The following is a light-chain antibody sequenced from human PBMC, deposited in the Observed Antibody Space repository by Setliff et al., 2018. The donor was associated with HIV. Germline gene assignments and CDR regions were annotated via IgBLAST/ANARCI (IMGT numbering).Light chain of an antibody. CDR3: SSYAGSNNRYV. CDR2: EVS. V-gene: IGLV2-8*01. Sequence: QSALTQPSSASGSPGQSVTISCTGTSSDVGGYNYVSWYQQHPGKAPKLMIYEVSKRPSGVPDRFSGSKSGNTASLTVSGLQAEDEADYYCSSYAGSNNRYVFGTGTKVTVL. J-gene: IGLJ1*01. CDR1: SSDVGGYNY.